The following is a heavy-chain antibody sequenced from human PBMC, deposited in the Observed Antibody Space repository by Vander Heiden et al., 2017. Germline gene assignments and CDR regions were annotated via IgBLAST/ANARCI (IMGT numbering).Heavy chain of an antibody. J-gene: IGHJ4*02. CDR1: GGTFSNHA. Sequence: QVQLVQSGAEVKKPGSSVKVSCKASGGTFSNHAISWVRQAPGQGLEWMGGIIPIFGTANYAQNFQGRVTITADESTGTAYMELSSLTSEDTAVYYCAGEEALVQLYIPPHDWGQGTLVTVSS. V-gene: IGHV1-69*01. CDR2: IIPIFGTA. D-gene: IGHD1-1*01. CDR3: AGEEALVQLYIPPHD.